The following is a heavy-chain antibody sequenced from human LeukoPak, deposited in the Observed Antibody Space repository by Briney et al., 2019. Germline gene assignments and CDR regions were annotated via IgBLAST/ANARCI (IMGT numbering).Heavy chain of an antibody. CDR1: RGTFSIYP. CDR2: ISPNSGGT. Sequence: ASVKVSYKGSRGTFSIYPIRWVRQGPVKGCEWMGWISPNSGGTNYAQKFQGRVTMTRDTSISTAYMDLTRLGSDDTAVYYCAREGQGYVYWGQGTLVTVSS. V-gene: IGHV1-2*02. CDR3: AREGQGYVY. J-gene: IGHJ4*02. D-gene: IGHD3-16*01.